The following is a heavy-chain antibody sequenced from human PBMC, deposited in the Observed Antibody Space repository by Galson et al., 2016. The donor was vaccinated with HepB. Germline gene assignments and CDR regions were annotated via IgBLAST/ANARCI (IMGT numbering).Heavy chain of an antibody. D-gene: IGHD4-23*01. CDR2: INSDGTIS. Sequence: SLRLSCAASGFAFGSHWMHWVRQVPGKGLVWVSRINSDGTISNYADSVKGRFTISRDNAKNTLYLQMNSLRVEDTAVYYCGRDHSVVLTTAYNWFDPWGLGTLVTVSS. CDR3: GRDHSVVLTTAYNWFDP. CDR1: GFAFGSHW. V-gene: IGHV3-74*01. J-gene: IGHJ5*02.